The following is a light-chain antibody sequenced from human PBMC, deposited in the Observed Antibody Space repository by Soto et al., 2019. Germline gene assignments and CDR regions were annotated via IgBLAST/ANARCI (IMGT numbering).Light chain of an antibody. J-gene: IGKJ3*01. CDR3: QKYNSAPPIT. V-gene: IGKV1-27*01. Sequence: DIQMTQSPSSLSASVGDRVTITCRASQGISNYLAWYQQKPGKVPKLLIYAASTLQSGVPSRFRGSGSGTDFTLTISSLQTEDVATYYCQKYNSAPPITFGPGTKVDIK. CDR2: AAS. CDR1: QGISNY.